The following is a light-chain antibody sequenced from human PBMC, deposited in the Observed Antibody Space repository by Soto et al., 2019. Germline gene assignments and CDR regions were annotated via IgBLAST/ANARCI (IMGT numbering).Light chain of an antibody. V-gene: IGKV1-39*01. Sequence: DIQMTQSPSSLSASVGDRVTITCRASQSISSYLNWYQQKPGKAPKLLIYAASSFQSGVQSRFSGSGSGTDFTLTISSLQPEDFATYYGQQSYSTPRTFGQGTKVEIK. CDR3: QQSYSTPRT. CDR2: AAS. CDR1: QSISSY. J-gene: IGKJ1*01.